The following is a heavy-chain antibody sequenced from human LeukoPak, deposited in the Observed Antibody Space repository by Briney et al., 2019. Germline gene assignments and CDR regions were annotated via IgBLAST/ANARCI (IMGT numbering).Heavy chain of an antibody. D-gene: IGHD6-6*01. CDR2: IYPSGTT. CDR3: AREYSSSSPFDY. J-gene: IGHJ4*02. CDR1: GGSISSFY. Sequence: PSETLSLTCTVSGGSISSFYWSWIRQPPGKGPEWIGYIYPSGTTNYNPSLKSRVTISVDTSKNQFSLKLSSVTAADTAVYYCAREYSSSSPFDYWGQGALVTVSS. V-gene: IGHV4-4*09.